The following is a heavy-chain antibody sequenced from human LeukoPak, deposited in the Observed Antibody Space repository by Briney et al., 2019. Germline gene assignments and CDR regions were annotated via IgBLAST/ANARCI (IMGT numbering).Heavy chain of an antibody. CDR1: GFTFSSYE. J-gene: IGHJ4*02. Sequence: GGSLRLSCAASGFTFSSYEFNWVRQAPGKGLEWVAVIWYDGSNKYYADSVKGRFTISRDNSKNTLYLQMNSLRAEDTAVYYCAKAGLSFWVQLAFYFDYWGQGTLVTVSS. D-gene: IGHD5-18*01. CDR2: IWYDGSNK. CDR3: AKAGLSFWVQLAFYFDY. V-gene: IGHV3-33*06.